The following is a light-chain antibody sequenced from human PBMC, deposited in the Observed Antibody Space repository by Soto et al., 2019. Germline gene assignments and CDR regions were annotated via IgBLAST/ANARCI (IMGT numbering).Light chain of an antibody. J-gene: IGKJ4*01. CDR1: QSISSW. Sequence: DIQMTQSPSTLSASVGDRVTITCRASQSISSWLAWYQQKPGKAPNLLIYKASSLERGVPSRFSGSGSGTEITLTISSLQPDDFATYYCQQYNSYPLTFGGGTKVEIK. CDR2: KAS. CDR3: QQYNSYPLT. V-gene: IGKV1-5*03.